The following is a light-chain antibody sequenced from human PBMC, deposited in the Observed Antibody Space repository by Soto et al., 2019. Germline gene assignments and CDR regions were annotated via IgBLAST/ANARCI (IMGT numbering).Light chain of an antibody. CDR3: QQTYSARWT. CDR2: AAS. CDR1: QTMSIY. Sequence: DIQLTQSPSSLSASVGDRVTITCRASQTMSIYLNWYQQRPGKAPTLLIYAASSLQNGVTARFSGSGSGTEFSLTITSLQPEDFATYFCQQTYSARWTFGQGTKVGI. V-gene: IGKV1-39*01. J-gene: IGKJ1*01.